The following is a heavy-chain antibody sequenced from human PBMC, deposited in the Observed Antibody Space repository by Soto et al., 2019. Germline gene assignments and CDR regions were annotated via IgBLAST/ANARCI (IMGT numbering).Heavy chain of an antibody. J-gene: IGHJ3*02. CDR2: TYYRSKWYN. V-gene: IGHV6-1*01. D-gene: IGHD6-19*01. CDR3: AIFEGVDSSGWYEAFDI. Sequence: SQTLSLTCAISGDSVSSNSAAWNWIRQSPSRGLEWLGRTYYRSKWYNDYAVSVKSRITINPDTSKNQFSLQLNSVTPEDTAVYYCAIFEGVDSSGWYEAFDIWGQGTMVTVSS. CDR1: GDSVSSNSAA.